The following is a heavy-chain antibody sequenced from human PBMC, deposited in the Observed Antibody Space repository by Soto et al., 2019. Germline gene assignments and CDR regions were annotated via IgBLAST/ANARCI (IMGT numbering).Heavy chain of an antibody. CDR3: VRDWGGYYFDY. V-gene: IGHV1-46*01. J-gene: IGHJ4*02. CDR2: ITPSGEAT. Sequence: EASAKVSCKASGYTFTRYSMNCVRQAPGQGLEWMGVITPSGEATYYAQKFPGRLTMTWDTSTSTVHMELSSLRSEDTAFYYCVRDWGGYYFDYWGQGTLVTVSS. CDR1: GYTFTRYS. D-gene: IGHD3-16*01.